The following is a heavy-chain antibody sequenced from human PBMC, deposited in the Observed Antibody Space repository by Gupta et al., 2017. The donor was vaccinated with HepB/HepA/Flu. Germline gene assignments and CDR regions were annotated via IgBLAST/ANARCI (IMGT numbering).Heavy chain of an antibody. CDR1: GYTFTGYY. D-gene: IGHD4-17*01. CDR2: INPNSGGT. J-gene: IGHJ6*02. CDR3: ARWAVTTGGYYYYGMDV. V-gene: IGHV1-2*02. Sequence: QLQLVQSGAEVKHPGASVKVSCKASGYTFTGYYMHWVRQAPGQGLEWMGWINPNSGGTNYAQKLQGGVTMTRDTSISTAYMELSRLRSEDTAVYYCARWAVTTGGYYYYGMDVWGQGTTVTVCS.